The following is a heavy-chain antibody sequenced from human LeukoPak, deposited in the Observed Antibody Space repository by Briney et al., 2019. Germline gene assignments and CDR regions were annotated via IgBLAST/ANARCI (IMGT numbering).Heavy chain of an antibody. V-gene: IGHV4-31*03. CDR1: GGSISSGGYY. Sequence: SQTLSLTCTVSGGSISSGGYYWRWIRQHPGKGLEWIGYIYYSGGTYYNPSLKSRVTISVDTSKNQFSLKLSSVTAADTAVYYCARDTSRGAFDIWGQGTMVTVSS. CDR3: ARDTSRGAFDI. J-gene: IGHJ3*02. CDR2: IYYSGGT.